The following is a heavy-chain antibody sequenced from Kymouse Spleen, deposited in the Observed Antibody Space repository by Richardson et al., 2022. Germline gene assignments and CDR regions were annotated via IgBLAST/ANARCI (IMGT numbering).Heavy chain of an antibody. CDR1: GGSFSGYY. CDR3: ARGLERRAWFDP. CDR2: INHSGST. V-gene: IGHV4-34*01. D-gene: IGHD1-1*01,IGHD1-20*01. Sequence: QVQLQQWGAGLLKPSETLSLTCAVYGGSFSGYYWSWIRQPPGKGLEWIGEINHSGSTNYNPSLKSRVTISVDTSKNQFSLKLSSVTAADTAVYYCARGLERRAWFDPWGQGTLVTVSS. J-gene: IGHJ5*02.